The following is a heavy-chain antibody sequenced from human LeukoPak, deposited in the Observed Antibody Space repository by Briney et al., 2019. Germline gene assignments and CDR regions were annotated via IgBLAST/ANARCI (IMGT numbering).Heavy chain of an antibody. V-gene: IGHV3-7*04. CDR3: ARGRDWFDP. Sequence: GGSLRLSCAASGFTFTIHYMTWLRQAPGMGLEWVANINQGGTEEHYLDSVKGRFTISRDNARNSLYLQMNSLRAEDTAIYYCARGRDWFDPLGQGTLVTVSP. CDR1: GFTFTIHY. CDR2: INQGGTEE. J-gene: IGHJ5*02.